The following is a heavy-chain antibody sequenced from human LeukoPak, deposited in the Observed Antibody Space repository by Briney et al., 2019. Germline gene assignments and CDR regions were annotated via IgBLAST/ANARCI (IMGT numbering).Heavy chain of an antibody. Sequence: GGSLRLSCATSGFNFSNYGMHWVRQAPGKGLEWVAFIRYVGSSQFYAHSVQGRFTISRDNSKNTVFLQMNSLRAEDSALYYCAKDAWPSGSYSNLDHWGQGALVTVSS. CDR2: IRYVGSSQ. CDR1: GFNFSNYG. V-gene: IGHV3-30*02. D-gene: IGHD3-10*01. J-gene: IGHJ4*02. CDR3: AKDAWPSGSYSNLDH.